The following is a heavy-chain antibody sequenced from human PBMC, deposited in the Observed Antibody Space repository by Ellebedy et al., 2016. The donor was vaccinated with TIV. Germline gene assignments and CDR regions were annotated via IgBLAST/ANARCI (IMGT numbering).Heavy chain of an antibody. J-gene: IGHJ5*02. V-gene: IGHV4-39*07. CDR3: ARVLYSSSWYSSNNWFDP. CDR2: IYYSGTT. Sequence: SETLSLTXTVSGGSISSSSYYWGWIRQPPGKGLEWIGSIYYSGTTNYNPSLKSRVTISVDTSKNQFSLKLSSVTAADTAVYYCARVLYSSSWYSSNNWFDPWGQGTLVTVSS. D-gene: IGHD6-13*01. CDR1: GGSISSSSYY.